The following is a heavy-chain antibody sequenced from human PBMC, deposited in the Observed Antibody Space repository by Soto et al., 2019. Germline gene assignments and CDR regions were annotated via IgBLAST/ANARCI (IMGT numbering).Heavy chain of an antibody. Sequence: ASVKVSCKASGYTFTGYYMHWVRQAPGQGLEWMGWINPNSGGTNYAQKFQGWVTMTRDTSISTAYMELSRLRSDDTAVYYCARDGAYCGGDCYRTNYYYYGMDVWGQGTTVTV. J-gene: IGHJ6*02. CDR2: INPNSGGT. V-gene: IGHV1-2*04. D-gene: IGHD2-21*02. CDR3: ARDGAYCGGDCYRTNYYYYGMDV. CDR1: GYTFTGYY.